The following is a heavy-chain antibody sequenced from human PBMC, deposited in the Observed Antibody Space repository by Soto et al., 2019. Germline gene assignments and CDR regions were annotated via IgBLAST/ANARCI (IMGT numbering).Heavy chain of an antibody. CDR3: TSNYDTRGRLPVH. J-gene: IGHJ4*02. Sequence: QVQLQESGPGLVKPSQTLSLTCTVSGASIGSGGYSWSSIRQHPGKGLEWSVYIYYTGRTYYNPFLTGRATISVDTSQNQIAIRFTPATAADTGLYHSTSNYDTRGRLPVHCGQETLVTVSS. V-gene: IGHV4-31*03. CDR2: IYYTGRT. D-gene: IGHD3-22*01. CDR1: GASIGSGGYS.